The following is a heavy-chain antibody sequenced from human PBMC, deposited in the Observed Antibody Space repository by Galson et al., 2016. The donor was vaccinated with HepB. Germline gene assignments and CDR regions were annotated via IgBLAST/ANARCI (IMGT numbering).Heavy chain of an antibody. CDR2: INSDGSST. J-gene: IGHJ5*02. Sequence: SLRLSCAVSGFTFGSYWMHWVRQAPGQGLVWVSRINSDGSSTSYADSVKGRFTISRDNAKNTLNLQMNSLRAEDTAVYYCARDCSSTSCYLPWGQGTLVTVSS. CDR3: ARDCSSTSCYLP. CDR1: GFTFGSYW. D-gene: IGHD2-2*01. V-gene: IGHV3-74*01.